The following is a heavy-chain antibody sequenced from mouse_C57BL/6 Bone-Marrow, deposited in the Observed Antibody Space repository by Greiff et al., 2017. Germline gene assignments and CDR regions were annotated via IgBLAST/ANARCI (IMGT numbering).Heavy chain of an antibody. V-gene: IGHV1-54*01. CDR3: ARSKNWDSWFAY. D-gene: IGHD4-1*01. CDR2: INPGSGGT. CDR1: GYAFTNYL. J-gene: IGHJ3*01. Sequence: QVHVKQSGAELVRPGTSVKVSCKASGYAFTNYLIEWVKQRPGPGLEWIGVINPGSGGTNYNEKFKGKATLTADKSSSTAYMQLSSLTSEDSAVYFFARSKNWDSWFAYWGQGALVTVSA.